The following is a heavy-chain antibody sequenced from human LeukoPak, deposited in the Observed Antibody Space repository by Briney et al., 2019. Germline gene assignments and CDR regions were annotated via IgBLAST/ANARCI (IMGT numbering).Heavy chain of an antibody. V-gene: IGHV3-21*01. J-gene: IGHJ4*02. CDR3: ARDRGGSFDY. Sequence: GGSLRLSCAASGFTFSSYIINWVRLAPGKGLEWVSSISSSSIYIYYVDSVKGRFTISRDNAKNSLYLQMNSLRAEDTAVYYRARDRGGSFDYWGQGTLVTVSS. CDR1: GFTFSSYI. D-gene: IGHD1-26*01. CDR2: ISSSSIYI.